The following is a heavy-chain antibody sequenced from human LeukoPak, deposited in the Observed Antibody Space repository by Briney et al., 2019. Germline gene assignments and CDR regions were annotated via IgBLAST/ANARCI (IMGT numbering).Heavy chain of an antibody. V-gene: IGHV3-23*01. CDR1: GFTFSSCA. CDR3: ATFPGAGY. CDR2: ISGDGGRT. Sequence: GGSLRLSCATSGFTFSSCAMSWVRQAPGKGLEWVSGISGDGGRTYYVDSVKGGFSISRDNTKKTLYLQMNSPRDEETAVYYCATFPGAGYWGRGSLVTVSS. D-gene: IGHD3-10*01. J-gene: IGHJ4*02.